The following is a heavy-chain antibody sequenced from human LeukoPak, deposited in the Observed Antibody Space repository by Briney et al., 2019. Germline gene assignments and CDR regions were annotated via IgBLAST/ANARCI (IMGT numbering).Heavy chain of an antibody. V-gene: IGHV3-23*01. CDR1: GFTFSSYG. CDR2: ISGSGGNT. Sequence: QPGGSLRLSCAASGFTFSSYGMSWVRQAPGKGLQWVSTISGSGGNTYYVDSVKGRFTVSRDNSKNTLYLQMNSLRAEDTAVYFCAKSLYNPNPPFDYWGQGTLVTASS. J-gene: IGHJ4*02. D-gene: IGHD1-14*01. CDR3: AKSLYNPNPPFDY.